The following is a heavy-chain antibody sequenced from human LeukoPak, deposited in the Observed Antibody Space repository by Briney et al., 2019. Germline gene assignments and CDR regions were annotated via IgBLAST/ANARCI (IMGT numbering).Heavy chain of an antibody. CDR1: GFTFSSDA. CDR3: GKEFGSYSPPY. Sequence: GGSLRLPCAASGFTFSSDAMSWVRQAPGKGLEWVSAISGSGGSTYYADSVKGRFTISRDNSKNTLYLQMNSMRAENTVVYYCGKEFGSYSPPYWGQGTLVTVSS. V-gene: IGHV3-23*01. D-gene: IGHD1-26*01. CDR2: ISGSGGST. J-gene: IGHJ4*02.